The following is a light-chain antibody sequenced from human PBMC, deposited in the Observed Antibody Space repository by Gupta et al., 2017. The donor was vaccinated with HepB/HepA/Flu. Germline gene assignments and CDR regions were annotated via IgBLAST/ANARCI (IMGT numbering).Light chain of an antibody. CDR1: QSVSSN. CDR2: GAS. V-gene: IGKV3-15*01. J-gene: IGKJ1*01. Sequence: GERATRSGRASQSVSSNLAWYQQKPGQAPRLLIYGASTRDTGIPARFSGSGCGTEFTLTISSLQSEDFAVYYCQQNNNWPPWTFGQGTKVEIK. CDR3: QQNNNWPPWT.